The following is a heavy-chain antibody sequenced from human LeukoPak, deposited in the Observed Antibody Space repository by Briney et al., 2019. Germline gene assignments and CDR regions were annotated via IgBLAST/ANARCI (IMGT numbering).Heavy chain of an antibody. CDR1: GEPFNGYY. J-gene: IGHJ5*02. Sequence: PSETLSLTCAVYGEPFNGYYWNWIRQSPGKGLEWIGEINHSGSTNYNPSLKSRVTISVDTSKNQFSLKLNSVTAADTAVYYCARGTNYGSENWFDPWGQGTLVTVSS. CDR3: ARGTNYGSENWFDP. CDR2: INHSGST. V-gene: IGHV4-34*01. D-gene: IGHD3-10*01.